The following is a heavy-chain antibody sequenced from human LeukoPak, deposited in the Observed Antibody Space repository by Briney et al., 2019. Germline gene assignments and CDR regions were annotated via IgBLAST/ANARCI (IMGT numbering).Heavy chain of an antibody. CDR2: IWYDGSNK. Sequence: GGSLRLSCAASGFTVSSNYMSWVRQAPGKGLEWVAVIWYDGSNKYYADSVKGRFTISRDNSKNTLYLQMNSLRAEDTAVYYCARDVASVVAAAGDYWGQGTLVTVSS. CDR3: ARDVASVVAAAGDY. J-gene: IGHJ4*02. D-gene: IGHD2-15*01. CDR1: GFTVSSNY. V-gene: IGHV3-33*08.